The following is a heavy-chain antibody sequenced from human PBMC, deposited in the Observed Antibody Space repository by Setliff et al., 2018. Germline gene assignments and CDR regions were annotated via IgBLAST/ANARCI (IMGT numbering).Heavy chain of an antibody. CDR1: GGTFRSYG. J-gene: IGHJ6*03. Sequence: SVKVSCKASGGTFRSYGISWVRQAPGQGLEWMGGAIPSFGSTNYAQKFQDRVTIITDESTSTAYMELSRLTSDDTAVYYCAREGVDRRSSTDYRYYMDVWGKGTTVTVSS. CDR2: AIPSFGST. CDR3: AREGVDRRSSTDYRYYMDV. D-gene: IGHD6-6*01. V-gene: IGHV1-69*05.